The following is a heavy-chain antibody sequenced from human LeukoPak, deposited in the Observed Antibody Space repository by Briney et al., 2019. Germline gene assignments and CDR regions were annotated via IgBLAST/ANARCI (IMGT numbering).Heavy chain of an antibody. D-gene: IGHD1-26*01. V-gene: IGHV3-9*01. CDR2: ISWNSGSI. J-gene: IGHJ3*02. Sequence: SLRLSCAASGFTFDDYAMHWVRQAPGKGLEWVSGISWNSGSIGYADSVKGRFTISRDNAKNSLYLQMNSLRAEDTALYYCAKDIVGADTGAFDIRGQGTMVTVSS. CDR3: AKDIVGADTGAFDI. CDR1: GFTFDDYA.